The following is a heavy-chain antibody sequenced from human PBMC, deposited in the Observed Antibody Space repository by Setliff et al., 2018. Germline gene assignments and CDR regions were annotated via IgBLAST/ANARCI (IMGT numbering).Heavy chain of an antibody. J-gene: IGHJ6*02. D-gene: IGHD6-19*01. V-gene: IGHV4-31*03. CDR1: GGSISSGGYY. CDR3: ARVSQYSSGWYYYYYGVDV. Sequence: SETLSLTCTVSGGSISSGGYYWSWIRQHPRKGLEWIGYIYYSGSTNYTPSLKSRVTLSVDTSKNQFPLKLSSVTAADTAVYYCARVSQYSSGWYYYYYGVDVWGQGTTVTVSS. CDR2: IYYSGST.